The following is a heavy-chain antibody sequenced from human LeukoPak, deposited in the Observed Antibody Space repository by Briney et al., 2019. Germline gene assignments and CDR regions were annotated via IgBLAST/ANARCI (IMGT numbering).Heavy chain of an antibody. V-gene: IGHV3-7*01. D-gene: IGHD3-10*01. CDR1: GFTFSSYW. J-gene: IGHJ5*02. CDR3: ARARAELLWFGELYRFDP. CDR2: IKQDGSEK. Sequence: PGGSLRLSCAASGFTFSSYWMSWVRQAPGKGLEWVANIKQDGSEKCYVDSVKGRFTISRDNAKNSLYLQMNSLRAEDTAVCYCARARAELLWFGELYRFDPWGQGTLVTVSS.